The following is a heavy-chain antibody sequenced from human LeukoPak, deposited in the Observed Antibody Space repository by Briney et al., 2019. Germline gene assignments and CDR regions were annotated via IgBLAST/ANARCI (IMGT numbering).Heavy chain of an antibody. D-gene: IGHD6-25*01. J-gene: IGHJ4*02. CDR1: GFTFSSFS. Sequence: GGSLRLSCAASGFTFSSFSMTWVRQAPGKGLEWVSSIIVSGTTYYADSVKGRFTLSRDSCRGTLFLQMDSLRVEDTAVYFCAKGSVGNADFASWGQGALVTVSS. V-gene: IGHV3-23*01. CDR2: IIVSGTT. CDR3: AKGSVGNADFAS.